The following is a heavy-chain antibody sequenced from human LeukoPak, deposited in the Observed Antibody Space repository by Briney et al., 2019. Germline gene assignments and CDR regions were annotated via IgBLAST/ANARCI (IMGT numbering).Heavy chain of an antibody. V-gene: IGHV3-23*01. CDR1: GFTLSSYA. J-gene: IGHJ4*02. CDR2: ISGSGGST. D-gene: IGHD3-22*01. Sequence: AGGSLRLSCAASGFTLSSYAMSWVRQAPGKGLEWVSAISGSGGSTYYADSVKGRFTISRDNSKNTLYLQMNSLRAEDTAVYYCAKDPYYYDSSGYLTPVDYWGQGTLVTVSS. CDR3: AKDPYYYDSSGYLTPVDY.